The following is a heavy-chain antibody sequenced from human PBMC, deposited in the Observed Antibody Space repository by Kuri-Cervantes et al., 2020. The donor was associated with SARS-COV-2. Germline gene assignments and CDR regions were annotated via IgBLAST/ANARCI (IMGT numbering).Heavy chain of an antibody. CDR1: GFDFSRSA. D-gene: IGHD2-8*01. V-gene: IGHV3-30-3*01. CDR3: AKDRVGVLDS. CDR2: ISYDGNNK. J-gene: IGHJ4*02. Sequence: GESLKISCAASGFDFSRSAMHWVRQAPGKGLEWVAVISYDGNNKNCTASGKGRFTISRDNSRNTLYLQMRSLRTEDTAFYYCAKDRVGVLDSWGRGTLVTVSS.